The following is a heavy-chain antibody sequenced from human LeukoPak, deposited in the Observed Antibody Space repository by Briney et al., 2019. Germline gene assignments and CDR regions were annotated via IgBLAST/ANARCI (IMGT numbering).Heavy chain of an antibody. CDR2: ISGSGGST. J-gene: IGHJ1*01. D-gene: IGHD3-22*01. CDR1: GFSFSSYS. CDR3: AKPDDSSGSLDYFQH. V-gene: IGHV3-23*01. Sequence: PGGSLRLSCAASGFSFSSYSMQWVRQAPGKGLEWVSAISGSGGSTYYADSVKGRFTISRDNSKNTLYLQMNSLRAEDTAVYYCAKPDDSSGSLDYFQHWGQGTLVTVSS.